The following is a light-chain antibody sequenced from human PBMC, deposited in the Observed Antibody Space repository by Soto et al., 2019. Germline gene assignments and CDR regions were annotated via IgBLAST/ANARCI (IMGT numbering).Light chain of an antibody. Sequence: QSVLTQPASVSGSPGQSITISCTGTSSDVGINNLVSWYQQHPGKAPKFVIYEGTKRPSGVSNRLSGSKSGNTASLTISALQAEDEADYYCCSYAGDYAPVFGTGTKVTVL. CDR3: CSYAGDYAPV. V-gene: IGLV2-23*01. J-gene: IGLJ1*01. CDR2: EGT. CDR1: SSDVGINNL.